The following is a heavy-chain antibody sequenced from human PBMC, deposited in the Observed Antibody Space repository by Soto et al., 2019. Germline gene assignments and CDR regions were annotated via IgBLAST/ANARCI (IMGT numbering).Heavy chain of an antibody. J-gene: IGHJ4*02. CDR1: GYSFAGYW. CDR2: IDPSDSQT. CDR3: ARKIYYSDTGPNFQYYFDS. D-gene: IGHD3-22*01. V-gene: IGHV5-10-1*01. Sequence: GESLKISCKGSGYSFAGYWITWVRQKPGKGLEWMGRIDPSDSQTYYSPSFRGHVTISVTKSITTVFLQWSSLRASDTAMYYCARKIYYSDTGPNFQYYFDSWGQGTPVTVS.